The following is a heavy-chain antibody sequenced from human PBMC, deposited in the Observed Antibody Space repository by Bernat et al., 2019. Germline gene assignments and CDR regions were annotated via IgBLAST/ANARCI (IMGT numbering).Heavy chain of an antibody. V-gene: IGHV4-39*01. CDR3: ASAVTLDY. Sequence: QVQLQESGPGLVKPSETLSLTCTVSAGSISSNNYFWGWIREPPGKGLEWIGSVYFSGSTYYNPSLKSRVTISVDTSKNQFSLKLSSVTAADTAVYYCASAVTLDYWGQGTLVTVSS. D-gene: IGHD4-23*01. CDR2: VYFSGST. CDR1: AGSISSNNYF. J-gene: IGHJ4*02.